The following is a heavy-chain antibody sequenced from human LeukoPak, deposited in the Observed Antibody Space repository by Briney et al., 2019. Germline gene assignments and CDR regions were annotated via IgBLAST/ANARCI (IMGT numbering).Heavy chain of an antibody. V-gene: IGHV3-7*01. CDR1: GFTFSDYY. Sequence: GGSLRLSCAASGFTFSDYYMSWIRQAPGKGLEWVANIKQDGSEKYYVDSVKGRFTISRDNAKNSLYLQMNSLRAEDTAVHYCARDLGQYYDTSDNWFDPWGQGTLVTVSS. CDR3: ARDLGQYYDTSDNWFDP. CDR2: IKQDGSEK. D-gene: IGHD3-22*01. J-gene: IGHJ5*02.